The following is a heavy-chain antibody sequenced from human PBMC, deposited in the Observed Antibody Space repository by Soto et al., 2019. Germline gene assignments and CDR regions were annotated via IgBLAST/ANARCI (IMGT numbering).Heavy chain of an antibody. V-gene: IGHV3-30*18. Sequence: PWWSLRLSCSASVFTFSSYGMHGVRQAPGKGLEWVAVISYDGSNKYYADSVKGRFTSSRDNSKNTLYLQMNSLRAEDTAVYYCAKVGGYDSSGYSDYWGQGTLVTVSS. CDR3: AKVGGYDSSGYSDY. CDR1: VFTFSSYG. CDR2: ISYDGSNK. D-gene: IGHD3-22*01. J-gene: IGHJ4*02.